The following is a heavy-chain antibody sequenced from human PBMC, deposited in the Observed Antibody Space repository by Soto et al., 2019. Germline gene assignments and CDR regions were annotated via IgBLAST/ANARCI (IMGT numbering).Heavy chain of an antibody. CDR3: VRSGCSSTACHTDWFDP. CDR2: IYHGVST. D-gene: IGHD2-2*01. CDR1: GASVDSGGYS. V-gene: IGHV4-30-2*01. J-gene: IGHJ5*02. Sequence: SETLSLSCAVSGASVDSGGYSWSWIRQPPGKGLEWIGYIYHGVSTDYKPSLKSRVTISVDSSKNLFSLSLSSVTAADTAVYFCVRSGCSSTACHTDWFDPWGPGTLVTVSS.